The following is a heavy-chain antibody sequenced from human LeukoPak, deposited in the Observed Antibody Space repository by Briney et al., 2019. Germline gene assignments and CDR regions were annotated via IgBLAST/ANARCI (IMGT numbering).Heavy chain of an antibody. CDR3: AKSPFIAAACHYFDY. J-gene: IGHJ4*02. V-gene: IGHV4-59*01. D-gene: IGHD6-13*01. CDR2: IYYSGST. Sequence: SETLSLTCTVSGGSISSYYWSWIRQPPGKGLEWIGYIYYSGSTNYNPSLKSRVTISVDTSKNQFSLKLSSVTAADTAVYYCAKSPFIAAACHYFDYWGQGTLVTVSS. CDR1: GGSISSYY.